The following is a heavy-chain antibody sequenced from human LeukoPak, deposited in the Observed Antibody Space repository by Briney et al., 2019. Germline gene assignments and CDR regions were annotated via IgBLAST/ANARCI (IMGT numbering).Heavy chain of an antibody. CDR2: IKQDGSEK. CDR3: ARWEYGYYDSSGYLGDP. V-gene: IGHV3-7*01. CDR1: GFTFSSYW. D-gene: IGHD3-22*01. J-gene: IGHJ5*02. Sequence: PGRSLRLSCAASGFTFSSYWMSWVRQAPGKGLEWVANIKQDGSEKYYVDSVKGRFTISRDNAKNSLYLQMNSLRAEDTAVYYCARWEYGYYDSSGYLGDPWGQGTLVTVSS.